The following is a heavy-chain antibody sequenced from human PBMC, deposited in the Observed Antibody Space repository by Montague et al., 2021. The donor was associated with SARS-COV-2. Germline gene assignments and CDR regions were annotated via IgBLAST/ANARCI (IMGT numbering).Heavy chain of an antibody. V-gene: IGHV4-34*01. J-gene: IGHJ6*02. Sequence: SETLSLTCAVYGGSFSGYYWSWIRQPPGKGLEWIGEITHSGSTNYNPSLKSRVTISIDTSKNQFSLKLSSVTAADTAVYYWARVRYYGSGTSLGMDVWGQGTTVTVSS. CDR2: ITHSGST. CDR1: GGSFSGYY. CDR3: ARVRYYGSGTSLGMDV. D-gene: IGHD3-10*01.